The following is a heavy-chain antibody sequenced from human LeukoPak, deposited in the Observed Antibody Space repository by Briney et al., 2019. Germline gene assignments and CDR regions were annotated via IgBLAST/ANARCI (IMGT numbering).Heavy chain of an antibody. Sequence: SVTVSFKASGATFSSYAISWVRQAPGQGLEWLGRIIPIFGTANYAQKFQGRVTITADKSTSTAYMELSSLRSEDTAVYYCARGSPYYYDSSGYWLLGYWGQGTLVTVSS. CDR1: GATFSSYA. J-gene: IGHJ4*02. CDR2: IIPIFGTA. CDR3: ARGSPYYYDSSGYWLLGY. V-gene: IGHV1-69*06. D-gene: IGHD3-22*01.